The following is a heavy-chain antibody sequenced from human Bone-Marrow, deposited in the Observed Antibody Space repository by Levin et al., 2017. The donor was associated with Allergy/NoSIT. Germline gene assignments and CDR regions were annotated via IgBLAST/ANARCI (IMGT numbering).Heavy chain of an antibody. CDR2: INPNSGGT. CDR3: ARGTTMVRGVMVRFDP. CDR1: GYTFTGYY. D-gene: IGHD3-10*01. V-gene: IGHV1-2*02. Sequence: GESLKISCKASGYTFTGYYMHWVRQAPGQGLEWMGWINPNSGGTNYAQKFQGRVTMTRDTSISTAYMELSRLRSDDTAVYYCARGTTMVRGVMVRFDPWGQGTLVTVSS. J-gene: IGHJ5*02.